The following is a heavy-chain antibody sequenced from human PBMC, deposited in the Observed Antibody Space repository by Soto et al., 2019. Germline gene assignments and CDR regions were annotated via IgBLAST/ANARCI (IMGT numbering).Heavy chain of an antibody. Sequence: SVKVSCKASGGTFSSYTISWVRQAPGQGLEWMGRIIPILGIANYAQKFQGRVTITADKSTSTAYMELRSLRSEDTAVYYCASGVGSGIYYNQSNWFDPLGQGTLFTVSS. D-gene: IGHD3-10*01. V-gene: IGHV1-69*02. CDR1: GGTFSSYT. CDR3: ASGVGSGIYYNQSNWFDP. J-gene: IGHJ5*02. CDR2: IIPILGIA.